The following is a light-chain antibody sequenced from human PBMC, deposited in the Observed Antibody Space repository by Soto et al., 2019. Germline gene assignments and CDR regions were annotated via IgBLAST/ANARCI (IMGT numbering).Light chain of an antibody. CDR3: QSWGTGIQV. CDR1: SGHSTYA. Sequence: QAVLTQSPSASASLGASVKLTCTLSSGHSTYAIAWHQQQSEKGPRFLMKINSDGSHSKGDGIFDRFSGSSSGAERYLTISSLQSEDEADYYCQSWGTGIQVFGGGTKLTVL. CDR2: INSDGSH. J-gene: IGLJ3*02. V-gene: IGLV4-69*01.